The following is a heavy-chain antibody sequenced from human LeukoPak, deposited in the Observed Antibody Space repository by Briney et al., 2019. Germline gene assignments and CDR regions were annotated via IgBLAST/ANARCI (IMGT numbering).Heavy chain of an antibody. Sequence: GGSLRLSCAASGFTFSSYSMNWVRQAPGKGLEWVSSISSSSSYIYYADSVKGRFTISRDNAKNSLYLQMNSLRAEDTAVYYCARVGAAYYDSSGYYYAGHYFDYWGQGTLVTVSS. CDR2: ISSSSSYI. V-gene: IGHV3-21*01. D-gene: IGHD3-22*01. CDR3: ARVGAAYYDSSGYYYAGHYFDY. CDR1: GFTFSSYS. J-gene: IGHJ4*02.